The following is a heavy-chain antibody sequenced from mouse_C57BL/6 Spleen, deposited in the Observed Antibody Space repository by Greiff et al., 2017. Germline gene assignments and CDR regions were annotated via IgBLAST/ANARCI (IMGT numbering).Heavy chain of an antibody. CDR3: APITTIVARDYAMDY. V-gene: IGHV1-82*01. Sequence: QVQLQQSGPELVKPGASVKISCKASGYAFSSSWMNWVKQRPGKGLEWIGRIYPGDGDTNYNGKLKGKATLTADNSSSTAYMQLSSLTSEDSAVYFCAPITTIVARDYAMDYWGQGTSVTVSS. J-gene: IGHJ4*01. CDR2: IYPGDGDT. D-gene: IGHD1-1*01. CDR1: GYAFSSSW.